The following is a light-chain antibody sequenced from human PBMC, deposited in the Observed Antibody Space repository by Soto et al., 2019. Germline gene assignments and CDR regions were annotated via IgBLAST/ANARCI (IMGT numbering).Light chain of an antibody. CDR3: QQVNTYPLFT. Sequence: DIQLTQSPSFLSASVGDRVTITCRASQAISRYLAWYQQKAGKAPKLLIYAASTLQQGVPSRFSGSGSGTEFTLTISSRQPYDCATYYCQQVNTYPLFTFGPGTEVYI. V-gene: IGKV1-9*01. CDR2: AAS. CDR1: QAISRY. J-gene: IGKJ3*01.